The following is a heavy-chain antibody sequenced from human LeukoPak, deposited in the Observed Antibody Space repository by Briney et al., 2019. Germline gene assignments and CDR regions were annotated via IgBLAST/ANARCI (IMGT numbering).Heavy chain of an antibody. CDR3: AKTLGSGGFFFAFDI. CDR1: AFTFSDYA. D-gene: IGHD2-15*01. J-gene: IGHJ3*02. V-gene: IGHV3-23*01. CDR2: TNAGEGSR. Sequence: GGSLRLSCAASAFTFSDYAMTWVRQAPGKGLEWVSGTNAGEGSRQYADSVKGRFTICKDNVKNRLYLQMNSLRAEDTAVYYCAKTLGSGGFFFAFDIWGQGTMVTVSS.